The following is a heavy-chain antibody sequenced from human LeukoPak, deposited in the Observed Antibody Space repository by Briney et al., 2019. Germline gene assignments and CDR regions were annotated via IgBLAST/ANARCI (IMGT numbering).Heavy chain of an antibody. V-gene: IGHV4-59*01. CDR3: ARDIRDYDILTGFPHDAFDI. Sequence: SETLSLTCTVSGGSISSYYWSWIRQPPGKGLEWIGYIYYSGSTNYNPSLKSRVTISVDTSKNQFSLKLSSVTAADTAVYYCARDIRDYDILTGFPHDAFDIWGQGTMVTVSS. CDR2: IYYSGST. D-gene: IGHD3-9*01. J-gene: IGHJ3*02. CDR1: GGSISSYY.